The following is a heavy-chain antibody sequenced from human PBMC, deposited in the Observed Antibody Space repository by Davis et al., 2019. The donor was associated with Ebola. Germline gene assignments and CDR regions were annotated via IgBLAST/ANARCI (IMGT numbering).Heavy chain of an antibody. CDR3: ARTFVHNWFDP. CDR2: INHSGST. V-gene: IGHV4-34*01. J-gene: IGHJ5*02. Sequence: PSETLSLTCAVYGGSFSGYYWSWIRQPPGKGLEWIGEINHSGSTNYNPSLKSRVTISVDTSKKQFSMNLSSVTAADTAVYYCARTFVHNWFDPWGQGTLVTVSS. CDR1: GGSFSGYY. D-gene: IGHD3-10*01.